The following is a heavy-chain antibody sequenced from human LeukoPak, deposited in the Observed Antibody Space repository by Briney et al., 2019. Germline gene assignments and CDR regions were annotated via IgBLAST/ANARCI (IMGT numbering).Heavy chain of an antibody. CDR1: GFTFDDYA. V-gene: IGHV3-9*01. CDR3: AKGGDTAMVYFDY. D-gene: IGHD5-18*01. Sequence: GGSLRLSCAASGFTFDDYAMHWVRQAPGKGLEWVSGISWNSGSIGYADSVKGRFTISRDNAKNSLYLQMNSLRAEDTALYYCAKGGDTAMVYFDYWGQGTLVTVSS. J-gene: IGHJ4*02. CDR2: ISWNSGSI.